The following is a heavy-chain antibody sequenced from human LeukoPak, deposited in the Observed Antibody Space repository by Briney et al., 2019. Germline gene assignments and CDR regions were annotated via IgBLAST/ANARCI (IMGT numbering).Heavy chain of an antibody. J-gene: IGHJ4*02. D-gene: IGHD6-13*01. CDR2: LSYDEINK. CDR3: ARHIAESGTPDY. Sequence: SCKASGYTFTGYYMHWVRQAPGKGLEWVAILSYDEINKYYADSVKGRFTISRDNSKNTLYPQMNSLRPEDTAVYYCARHIAESGTPDYWGQGTLVTVSS. V-gene: IGHV3-30-3*01. CDR1: GYTFTGYY.